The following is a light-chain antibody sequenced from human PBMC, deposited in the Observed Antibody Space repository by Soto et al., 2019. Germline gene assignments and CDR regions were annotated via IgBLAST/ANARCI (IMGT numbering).Light chain of an antibody. V-gene: IGKV3D-15*01. CDR2: GAS. Sequence: TQSQGTLSLSPGERATLSCRASQSVSSNLAWYQQKPGQAPRLLIYGASSRATGIPDRFSGSGSGTDFTLTISRLEPEDFALYYCQQYNNWPPLTFGGGTKV. J-gene: IGKJ4*01. CDR1: QSVSSN. CDR3: QQYNNWPPLT.